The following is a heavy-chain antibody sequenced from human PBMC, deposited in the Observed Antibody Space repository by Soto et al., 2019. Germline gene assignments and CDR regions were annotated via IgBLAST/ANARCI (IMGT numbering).Heavy chain of an antibody. CDR3: ARDRGVVVAARTYYYYYGMDV. CDR2: IYYRGST. J-gene: IGHJ6*02. V-gene: IGHV4-31*03. D-gene: IGHD2-15*01. CDR1: GGSISSGGYY. Sequence: SETLSLTCTVSGGSISSGGYYWSWIRQHPGKGLEWIGYIYYRGSTYYNPSLKSRVTISVDTSKNQFSLKLSSVTAADTAVYYCARDRGVVVAARTYYYYYGMDVWGQGTTVTVSS.